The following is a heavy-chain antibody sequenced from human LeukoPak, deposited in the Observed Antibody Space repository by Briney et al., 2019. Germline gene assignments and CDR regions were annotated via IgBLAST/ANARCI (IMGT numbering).Heavy chain of an antibody. CDR3: ARVTAYYSSSPEYYFDY. V-gene: IGHV4-38-2*02. J-gene: IGHJ4*02. CDR2: IYHSGST. D-gene: IGHD6-6*01. Sequence: SETLSLTCTVSGYSISSGYYWGWIRQPPGEGLEWIGSIYHSGSTYYNPSLKSRVTISVDTSKNQFSLKLSSVTAADTAVYYCARVTAYYSSSPEYYFDYWGQGTLVTVSS. CDR1: GYSISSGYY.